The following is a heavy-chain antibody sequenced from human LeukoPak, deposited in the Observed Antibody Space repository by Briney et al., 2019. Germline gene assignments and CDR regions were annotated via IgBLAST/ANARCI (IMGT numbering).Heavy chain of an antibody. Sequence: PSETLSLTCAVYGGSFSGYYWSWIRQPPAKGLEGIGEINHTGSTNYNPSLKSRVTISVATSTNQFSLKLSSVPAADTAVYYCARLGYSYGYHFDYWGQGTLVTVSS. D-gene: IGHD5-18*01. CDR3: ARLGYSYGYHFDY. CDR2: INHTGST. J-gene: IGHJ4*02. V-gene: IGHV4-34*01. CDR1: GGSFSGYY.